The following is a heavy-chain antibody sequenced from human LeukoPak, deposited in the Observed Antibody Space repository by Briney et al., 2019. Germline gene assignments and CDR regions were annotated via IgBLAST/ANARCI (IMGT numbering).Heavy chain of an antibody. V-gene: IGHV1-69*01. J-gene: IGHJ3*02. CDR1: GGTLSNYA. CDR2: FFPMFDTP. CDR3: ASTDYYDSRGYGGSFAI. Sequence: AWVKVSCKPSGGTLSNYAISWGRQAPGQGLGWMGGFFPMFDTPIYAQKFQGRVTITADESTSTVYMELSSLRSEDTAVYFCASTDYYDSRGYGGSFAIWGQGTMVTVSS. D-gene: IGHD3-22*01.